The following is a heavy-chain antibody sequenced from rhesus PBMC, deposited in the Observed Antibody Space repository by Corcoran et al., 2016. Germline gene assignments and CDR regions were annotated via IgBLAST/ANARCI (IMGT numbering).Heavy chain of an antibody. Sequence: EVQLVQSGAEVKKPGASVKISCKASGYTFTDYYVHWVRQAPGKGLEWMGRVDPEDGEAIHAQKFQDRVTITADTSTDTAYMELGSLRSEDTAVDYCARGYCIGSDCYAYFDYWGQGVLVTVSS. D-gene: IGHD2-21*01. CDR1: GYTFTDYY. V-gene: IGHV1-111*02. J-gene: IGHJ4*01. CDR2: VDPEDGEA. CDR3: ARGYCIGSDCYAYFDY.